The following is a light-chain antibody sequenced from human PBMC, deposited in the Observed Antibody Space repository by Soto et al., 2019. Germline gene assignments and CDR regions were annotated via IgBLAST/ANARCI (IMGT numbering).Light chain of an antibody. V-gene: IGKV1-39*01. CDR3: QQSFNAPS. Sequence: DIQMTQSPSSLSASVGDRVTITCRASQNISSYFNWYQQKTGKAPTLLIYAASSLQSGVPSRFSGSGSGTDFSLTISSLQPEDFASYYCQQSFNAPSFGGGTKVEIK. CDR2: AAS. J-gene: IGKJ4*01. CDR1: QNISSY.